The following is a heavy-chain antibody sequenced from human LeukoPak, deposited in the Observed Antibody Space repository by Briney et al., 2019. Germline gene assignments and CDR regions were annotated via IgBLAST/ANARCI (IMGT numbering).Heavy chain of an antibody. Sequence: SETLSLTCTVSSGSFSSYYWNWIRQPAGKGLEWIGRIYITGSTNYNPSLKSRVIMSVDTSKNQFSLKLSSVTAADTAVYYCARGRGYCQDYWGQGALVTVSS. J-gene: IGHJ4*02. CDR3: ARGRGYCQDY. D-gene: IGHD3-22*01. CDR2: IYITGST. V-gene: IGHV4-4*07. CDR1: SGSFSSYY.